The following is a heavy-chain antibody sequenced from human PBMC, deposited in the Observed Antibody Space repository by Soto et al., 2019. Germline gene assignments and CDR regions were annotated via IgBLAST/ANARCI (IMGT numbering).Heavy chain of an antibody. V-gene: IGHV3-23*01. J-gene: IGHJ4*02. CDR2: ISSSGATT. CDR1: GFTFSTYG. CDR3: AKGLYDNSGYYMPN. Sequence: GGSLRLSCVASGFTFSTYGMNWVRQTPGKGLDWVSSISSSGATTYYADSVKGRFLISRDNSKDSLYLQMYSLRAEDTAIYYCAKGLYDNSGYYMPNWGQGTLVTVSS. D-gene: IGHD3-22*01.